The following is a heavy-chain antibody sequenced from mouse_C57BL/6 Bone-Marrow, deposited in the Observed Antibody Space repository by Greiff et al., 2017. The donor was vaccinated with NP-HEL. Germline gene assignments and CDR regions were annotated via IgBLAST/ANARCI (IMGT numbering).Heavy chain of an antibody. J-gene: IGHJ2*01. V-gene: IGHV14-3*01. Sequence: VQLQQSVAELVRPGASVKLSCTASGFNIKNTYMHWVKQRPEQGLEWIGRIDPANGNTKYAPKFQGKATITADTSSSTAYMQLSSLTSEDSAVYYCARSAIYYYGSRDYWGQGTTLTVSS. CDR1: GFNIKNTY. D-gene: IGHD1-1*01. CDR2: IDPANGNT. CDR3: ARSAIYYYGSRDY.